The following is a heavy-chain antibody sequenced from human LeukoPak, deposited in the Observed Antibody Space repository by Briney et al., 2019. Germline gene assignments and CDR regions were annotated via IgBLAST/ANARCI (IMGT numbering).Heavy chain of an antibody. Sequence: GGSLRLSCAASGFTFSSYSVNWVRQAPGKGLEWVSSISSSSSYIYYADSVKGRFTISRDNAKNSLYLQMNSLRAEDTAVYYCARFPQYSSSSGRYYYYYYYMDVWGKGTTVTVSS. J-gene: IGHJ6*03. CDR2: ISSSSSYI. D-gene: IGHD6-6*01. V-gene: IGHV3-21*01. CDR3: ARFPQYSSSSGRYYYYYYYMDV. CDR1: GFTFSSYS.